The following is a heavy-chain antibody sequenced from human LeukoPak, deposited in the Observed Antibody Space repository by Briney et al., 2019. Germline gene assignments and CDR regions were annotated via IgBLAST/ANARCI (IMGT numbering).Heavy chain of an antibody. CDR3: TRRRDYGDS. J-gene: IGHJ4*02. CDR1: GFSISDYY. Sequence: GGSLRLSCAASGFSISDYYMSWIRQAPGKGLEWIAYISSSVSTIYYTDSVKGRFAISRDNANNSLYLQMDSLRAEDTAVYYCTRRRDYGDSWGQGTLVTVSS. CDR2: ISSSVSTI. V-gene: IGHV3-11*01.